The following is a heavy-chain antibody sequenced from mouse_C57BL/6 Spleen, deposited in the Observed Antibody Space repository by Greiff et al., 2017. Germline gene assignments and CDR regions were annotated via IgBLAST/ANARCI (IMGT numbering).Heavy chain of an antibody. CDR1: GFTFSSYA. CDR3: TRDLYYGSSHEDYAMDY. V-gene: IGHV5-9-1*02. J-gene: IGHJ4*01. D-gene: IGHD1-1*01. CDR2: ISSGGDYI. Sequence: EVKLMESGEGLVKPGGSLKLSCAASGFTFSSYAMSWVRQTPEKRLEWVAYISSGGDYIYYADTVKGRFTISRDNARNTLYLQMSSLKSEDTAMYYCTRDLYYGSSHEDYAMDYWGQGTSVTVSS.